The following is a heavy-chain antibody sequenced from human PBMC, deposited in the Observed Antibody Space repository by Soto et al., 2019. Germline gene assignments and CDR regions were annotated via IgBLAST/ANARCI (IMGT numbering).Heavy chain of an antibody. CDR3: ARSSGAWGSYISFTS. D-gene: IGHD3-16*01. V-gene: IGHV1-2*02. Sequence: KDSCRDTGYTFTDYFVHWVPQAALQGLEWMGSINPKRDDTKFAPKIQGRVTLTRDTSINTAYMDLRRLTSDATAVYYCARSSGAWGSYISFTSWGPGTLVTVSS. CDR1: GYTFTDYF. J-gene: IGHJ5*02. CDR2: INPKRDDT.